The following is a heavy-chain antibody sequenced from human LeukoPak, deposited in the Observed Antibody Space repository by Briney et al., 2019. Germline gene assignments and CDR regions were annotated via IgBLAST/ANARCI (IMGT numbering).Heavy chain of an antibody. CDR3: ARRSIYYYGSGSYSSNDAFDI. CDR2: INPNSGGT. D-gene: IGHD3-10*01. Sequence: ASVKVSCKASGYTFTVYYMHWVRQAPGQGLEWMGWINPNSGGTNYAQKFQGRVTMTRDTSISTAYMELSRLRSDDTAVYYCARRSIYYYGSGSYSSNDAFDIWGQGTMVTVSS. CDR1: GYTFTVYY. J-gene: IGHJ3*02. V-gene: IGHV1-2*02.